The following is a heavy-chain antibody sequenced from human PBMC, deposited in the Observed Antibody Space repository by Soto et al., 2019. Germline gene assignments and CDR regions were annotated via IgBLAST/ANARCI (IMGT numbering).Heavy chain of an antibody. CDR1: GGSISSYY. CDR2: MYYSGSS. CDR3: ARVGVVAGIQRASYFDY. Sequence: SETLSLTCTVSGGSISSYYWSWIRQPPGKGLEWIGYMYYSGSSNYNPSLKSRVTISVDTSKNQFSLKLSSVTAADTAVYYCARVGVVAGIQRASYFDYWGQGTLVTVSS. J-gene: IGHJ4*02. D-gene: IGHD3-3*01. V-gene: IGHV4-59*01.